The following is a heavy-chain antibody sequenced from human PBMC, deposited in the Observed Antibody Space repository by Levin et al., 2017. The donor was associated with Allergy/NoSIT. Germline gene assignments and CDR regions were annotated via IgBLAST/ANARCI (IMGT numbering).Heavy chain of an antibody. Sequence: LSLTCAVSGLTFSSYAMNWVRQAPGKGLEWVSAISASGDSTYYADSVKGRFTISRDNSKSTLSLQMNSLRADDTAVYYCAKVARIGGQGTLVTVSS. CDR3: AKVARI. V-gene: IGHV3-23*01. CDR2: ISASGDST. CDR1: GLTFSSYA. D-gene: IGHD3-16*02. J-gene: IGHJ4*02.